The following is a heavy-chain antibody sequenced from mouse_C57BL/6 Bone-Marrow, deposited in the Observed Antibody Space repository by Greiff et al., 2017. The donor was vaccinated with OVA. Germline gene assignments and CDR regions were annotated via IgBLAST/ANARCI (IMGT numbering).Heavy chain of an antibody. J-gene: IGHJ3*01. CDR3: ARKRLYYGNSFAY. CDR1: GFTFSDYG. CDR2: ISSGSSTI. V-gene: IGHV5-17*01. Sequence: EVMLVESGGGLVKPGGSLKLSCAASGFTFSDYGMHWVRQAPEKGLEWVAYISSGSSTIYYADTVKGRFTISRDNAKNTLFLQMTSLRSEYTAMYYCARKRLYYGNSFAYWGQGTLVTVSA. D-gene: IGHD2-1*01.